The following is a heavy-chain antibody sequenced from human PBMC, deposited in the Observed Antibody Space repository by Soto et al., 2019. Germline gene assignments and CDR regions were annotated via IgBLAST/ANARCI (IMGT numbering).Heavy chain of an antibody. V-gene: IGHV1-18*01. CDR2: VSGYNGNT. J-gene: IGHJ5*02. CDR3: ARDLKDIIDWFDP. CDR1: GYTFTSFC. Sequence: ASVNVSFKDSGYTFTSFCISWVRPAPGQGLELMGWVSGYNGNTNYPQKFQGRVTMTTDTSTSTAYMELRSLRSDDTAVYYCARDLKDIIDWFDPWGHGTLVTVSS. D-gene: IGHD2-15*01.